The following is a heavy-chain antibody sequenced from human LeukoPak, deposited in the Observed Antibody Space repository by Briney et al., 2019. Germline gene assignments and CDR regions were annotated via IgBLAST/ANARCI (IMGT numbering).Heavy chain of an antibody. V-gene: IGHV4-39*01. CDR1: GGSIGSSSYF. Sequence: PSETLSLTCTVSGGSIGSSSYFWGWIRQPPGKGLEWIGSIFYSGSTYYNPSLNSRVTISIDTSKNQFSLRLSSVTAADTAVYYCARQMNTVTADYWGQGTLVTVSS. J-gene: IGHJ4*02. CDR3: ARQMNTVTADY. D-gene: IGHD4-17*01. CDR2: IFYSGST.